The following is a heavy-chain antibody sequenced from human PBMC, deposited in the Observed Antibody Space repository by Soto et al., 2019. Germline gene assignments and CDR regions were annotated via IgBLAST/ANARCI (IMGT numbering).Heavy chain of an antibody. D-gene: IGHD6-13*01. CDR3: ARRDIAAAGRRLFDY. CDR1: GGTFSSYA. Sequence: GASVKVSCKASGGTFSSYAISWVRQAPGQGLEWMGGIIPIFGTANYAQKFQGRVTITADKSTSTAYMELSSLRSEDTAVYYCARRDIAAAGRRLFDYWGQGXLVTVYS. J-gene: IGHJ4*02. V-gene: IGHV1-69*06. CDR2: IIPIFGTA.